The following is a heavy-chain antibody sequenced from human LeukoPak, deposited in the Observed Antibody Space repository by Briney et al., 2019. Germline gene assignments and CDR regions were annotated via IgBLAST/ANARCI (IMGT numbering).Heavy chain of an antibody. D-gene: IGHD6-13*01. CDR1: GFTFSDYY. CDR2: ISSSGSTI. Sequence: MAGGSLRLSWAAAGFTFSDYYMSWVRQAPGEGGEWGSYISSSGSTIYYADPVKGGFTMSREKGKNSLYLQMNSLRAEDTAVYYCARDRGVYSRTLEDWGQGTLVTVSS. J-gene: IGHJ4*02. V-gene: IGHV3-11*04. CDR3: ARDRGVYSRTLED.